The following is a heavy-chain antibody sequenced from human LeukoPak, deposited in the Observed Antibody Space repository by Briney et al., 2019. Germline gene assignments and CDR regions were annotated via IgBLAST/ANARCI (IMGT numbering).Heavy chain of an antibody. Sequence: GGSLRLSCAASGFTFSSYGMHWVRQAPGKGLEWVAFIRYDGSNKYYADSVKGRFTISRDNSKNTLYLQMNSLRAEDTAVYYCAKGGNEPNYGSDDYWGQGTLVTVSS. J-gene: IGHJ4*02. CDR3: AKGGNEPNYGSDDY. V-gene: IGHV3-30*02. CDR1: GFTFSSYG. CDR2: IRYDGSNK. D-gene: IGHD3-10*01.